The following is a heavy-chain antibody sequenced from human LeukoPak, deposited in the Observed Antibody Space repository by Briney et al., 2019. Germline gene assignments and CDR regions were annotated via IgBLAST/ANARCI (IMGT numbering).Heavy chain of an antibody. J-gene: IGHJ4*02. CDR3: VSLVRGIPY. V-gene: IGHV1-8*01. CDR2: MNPNSGDA. CDR1: GHTFTSYN. Sequence: ASVKVSCKASGHTFTSYNMNWVRQATGQGLDWMGWMNPNSGDAGSVQKFQGRVSMTRNTSITTAYLELSSLKSEDTAMYYCVSLVRGIPYWGQGTLITVSS. D-gene: IGHD3-10*01.